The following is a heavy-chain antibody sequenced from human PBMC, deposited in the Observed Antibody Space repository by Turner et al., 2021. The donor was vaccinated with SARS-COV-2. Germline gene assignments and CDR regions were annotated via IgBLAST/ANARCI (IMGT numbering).Heavy chain of an antibody. CDR2: STSSSSYI. CDR3: ATISAAGIAVYHYYGMDV. Sequence: EVQLVESGGGLVKPGGSLRLSCAASGFTFSSYSMNWVRQAPVKGLDWVSSSTSSSSYIYYADSVKGRFTISRDNAKNSLYLQMNSLRAEDTAVYYCATISAAGIAVYHYYGMDVWGQGTTFTVSS. CDR1: GFTFSSYS. D-gene: IGHD6-13*01. J-gene: IGHJ6*02. V-gene: IGHV3-21*01.